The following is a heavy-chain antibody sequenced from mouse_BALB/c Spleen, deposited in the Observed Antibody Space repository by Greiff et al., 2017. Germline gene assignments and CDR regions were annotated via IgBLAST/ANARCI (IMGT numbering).Heavy chain of an antibody. J-gene: IGHJ1*01. CDR1: GFTFSSYT. Sequence: EVQLVESGGGLVKPGGSLKLSCAASGFTFSSYTMSWVRQTPEKRLEWVATISSGGSYTYYPDSVKGRFTISRDNAKNTLYLQMSSLKSEDTAMYYCTRETTGGYFDVWGAGTTVTVSS. CDR3: TRETTGGYFDV. CDR2: ISSGGSYT. V-gene: IGHV5-6-4*01. D-gene: IGHD1-1*01.